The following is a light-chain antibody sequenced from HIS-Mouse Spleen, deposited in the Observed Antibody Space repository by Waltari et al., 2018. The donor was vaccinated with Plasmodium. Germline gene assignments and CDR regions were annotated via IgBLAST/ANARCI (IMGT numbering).Light chain of an antibody. J-gene: IGLJ3*02. Sequence: SYELTQPPSVSVSPGQTARITCPGDALPTKYAYWYPQKSGQAPVLVTYEDSKRPSGIPERFSGSSSGTMATLTISGAQVEDEADYYCYSTDSSGNHRVFGGGTKLTVL. CDR2: EDS. V-gene: IGLV3-10*01. CDR3: YSTDSSGNHRV. CDR1: ALPTKY.